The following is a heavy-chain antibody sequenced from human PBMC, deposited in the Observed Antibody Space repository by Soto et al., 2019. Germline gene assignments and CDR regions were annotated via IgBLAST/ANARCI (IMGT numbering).Heavy chain of an antibody. J-gene: IGHJ3*02. CDR2: IKHDGSKI. D-gene: IGHD3-22*01. V-gene: IGHV3-7*01. CDR1: GFTFRNYW. Sequence: EVQLVESGGDLVQPGGSLRLSCAASGFTFRNYWMSWVRQAPGRGLEWVANIKHDGSKIFYVDSVEGRFTISRDNAKSSLFRQMNSLRAEDTDVYSCARDPWGSEGSGYYYGAVDIWGQGAMVVVSS. CDR3: ARDPWGSEGSGYYYGAVDI.